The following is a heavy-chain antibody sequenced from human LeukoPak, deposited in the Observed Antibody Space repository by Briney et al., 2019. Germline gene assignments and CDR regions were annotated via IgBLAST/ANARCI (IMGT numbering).Heavy chain of an antibody. Sequence: GGSLRLSCAASGFTFSSYAMHWVRQAPGKGLEWVAVISYDGSNKYYADSVKGRFTISRDNSKNTLYLQMNSLRPEDTAFYYCAKDFIAVTGGIDFWGRGALVTVSA. J-gene: IGHJ4*02. V-gene: IGHV3-30-3*01. CDR1: GFTFSSYA. D-gene: IGHD6-19*01. CDR2: ISYDGSNK. CDR3: AKDFIAVTGGIDF.